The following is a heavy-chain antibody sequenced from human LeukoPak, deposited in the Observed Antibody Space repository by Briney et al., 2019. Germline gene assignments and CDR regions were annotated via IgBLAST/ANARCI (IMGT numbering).Heavy chain of an antibody. D-gene: IGHD3-3*01. CDR2: IYHSGST. CDR1: GYSISSGYY. CDR3: ASSHGAIFGVVIS. V-gene: IGHV4-38-2*02. Sequence: SETLSLTCTVSGYSISSGYYWGWIRQPPGKGLEWIGSIYHSGSTYYNPSLKSRVTISVDTSENQFSLKLSSVTAADTAVYYCASSHGAIFGVVISWGQGTLVTVSS. J-gene: IGHJ5*02.